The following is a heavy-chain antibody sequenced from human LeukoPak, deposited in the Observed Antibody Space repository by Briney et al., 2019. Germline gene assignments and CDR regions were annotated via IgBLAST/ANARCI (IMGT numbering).Heavy chain of an antibody. CDR2: IYYSGST. CDR1: GGSISSYY. J-gene: IGHJ5*02. CDR3: ARHETPARFDP. V-gene: IGHV4-59*08. Sequence: SETLSLTCTVSGGSISSYYWSWIRQPPGKGLEWSGYIYYSGSTNYNPSLKSRVTISVDTSKNQFSLKLSSVTAADTAVYYCARHETPARFDPWGQGTLVTVSS.